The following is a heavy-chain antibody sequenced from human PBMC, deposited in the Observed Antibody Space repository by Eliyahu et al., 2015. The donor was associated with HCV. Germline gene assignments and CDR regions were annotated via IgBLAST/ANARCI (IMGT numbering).Heavy chain of an antibody. CDR1: GFXFNKYG. D-gene: IGHD3-10*01. CDR3: AGDMIRQYNYYYGMDV. V-gene: IGHV3-30*03. J-gene: IGHJ6*02. Sequence: QVQLVESGGGVVQPGXSLTLSCAASGFXFNKYGMHWVRQAPGKGLEWVAVISYDGRNKYYADSVKGRFTISRDNSRNTLYLQMNSLRTEDTAVYYCAGDMIRQYNYYYGMDVWGQGTTVTVSS. CDR2: ISYDGRNK.